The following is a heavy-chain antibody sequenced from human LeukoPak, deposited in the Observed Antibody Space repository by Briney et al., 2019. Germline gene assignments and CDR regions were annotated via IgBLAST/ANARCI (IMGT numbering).Heavy chain of an antibody. CDR1: GFTVSTNY. CDR2: IYSGGST. Sequence: GGSLRLSCAASGFTVSTNYMNWVRQAPGKGLEWVSVIYSGGSTYYADSVKGRFTISRDNSKNTLYLQMNSLRADDTAVYYCARGLYADYASDYWGQGTLVTVSS. V-gene: IGHV3-66*01. D-gene: IGHD4-17*01. J-gene: IGHJ4*02. CDR3: ARGLYADYASDY.